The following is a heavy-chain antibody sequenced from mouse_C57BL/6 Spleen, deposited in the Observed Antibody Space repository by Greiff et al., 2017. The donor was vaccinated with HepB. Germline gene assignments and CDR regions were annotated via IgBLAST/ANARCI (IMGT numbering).Heavy chain of an antibody. D-gene: IGHD1-3*01. Sequence: EVKLIESGGGLVQPGASLSLSCAASGFTFTDYYMSWVRQPPGKAREWLALIRNKANGYTTEYTASVKGRFTISRDNSQSILYLQMNTLRAEDSATYYCVKAVWGKGGYFDVWGTGTTVTVSS. CDR3: VKAVWGKGGYFDV. CDR2: IRNKANGYTT. CDR1: GFTFTDYY. V-gene: IGHV7-4*01. J-gene: IGHJ1*03.